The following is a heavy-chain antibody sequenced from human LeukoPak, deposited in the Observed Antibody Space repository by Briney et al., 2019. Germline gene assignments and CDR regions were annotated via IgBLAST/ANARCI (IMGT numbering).Heavy chain of an antibody. D-gene: IGHD3-16*02. V-gene: IGHV4-4*02. CDR1: GGSISSSNW. CDR3: ARGHYDHVWGSYRYPD. Sequence: PSETLSLTCAVSGGSISSSNWWSWVRQPPGKGLEWIGEIYHSGSTNYNPSLKSRVTISVDKSKNRFSPKLSSVTAADTAVYYCARGHYDHVWGSYRYPDWGQGTLVTVSS. J-gene: IGHJ4*02. CDR2: IYHSGST.